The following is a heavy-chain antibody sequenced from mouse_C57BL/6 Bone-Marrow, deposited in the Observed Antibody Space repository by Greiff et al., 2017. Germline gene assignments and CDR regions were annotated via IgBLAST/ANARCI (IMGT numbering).Heavy chain of an antibody. Sequence: QVQLQQPGAELVMPGASVKLSCKASGYTFTSYWMHWVKQRPGQGLEWIGEIDPSDSYTNYNQKFKGKSTLTVDKSSSTAYMQLSSLPSEDSAVYYCARENYYYGSAWFAYWGQGTLVTVSA. D-gene: IGHD1-1*01. CDR3: ARENYYYGSAWFAY. CDR2: IDPSDSYT. J-gene: IGHJ3*01. V-gene: IGHV1-69*01. CDR1: GYTFTSYW.